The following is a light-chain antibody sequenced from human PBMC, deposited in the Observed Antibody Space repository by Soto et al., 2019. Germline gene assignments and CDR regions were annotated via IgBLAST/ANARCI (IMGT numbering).Light chain of an antibody. J-gene: IGLJ3*02. CDR2: EVT. CDR1: TSDIGAYNY. Sequence: QSALTQPASVSGSPGQSITIFCTGTTSDIGAYNYVSWYQHNPGNAPKLMIYEVTIRPSGVSSRFSGSKSGSTASLTITGLQSDDEADYYCSSYTTRGTLVFGGGTKVTVL. V-gene: IGLV2-14*01. CDR3: SSYTTRGTLV.